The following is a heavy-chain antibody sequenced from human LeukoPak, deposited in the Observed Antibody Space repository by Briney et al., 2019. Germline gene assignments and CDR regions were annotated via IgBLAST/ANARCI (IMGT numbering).Heavy chain of an antibody. CDR2: INPILSTA. D-gene: IGHD3-16*01. V-gene: IGHV1-69*05. J-gene: IGHJ5*02. CDR1: RGTFSSYA. Sequence: GSSVNVSCKPSRGTFSSYAISWVRQAAGQGGEWMADINPILSTANYAQKFQGKDTITTDESTSTAYMELSSLRSEDTAVYYCARDGMGGTNWFDPWGKGTLVTVSS. CDR3: ARDGMGGTNWFDP.